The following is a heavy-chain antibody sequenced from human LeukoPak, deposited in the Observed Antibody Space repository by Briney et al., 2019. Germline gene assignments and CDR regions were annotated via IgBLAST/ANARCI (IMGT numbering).Heavy chain of an antibody. J-gene: IGHJ6*02. CDR1: GYTFTSYG. CDR2: ISAYNGNT. Sequence: EASVKVSCKASGYTFTSYGISWVRQAPGQGLEWMGWISAYNGNTNYAQKLQGRVTMTTDTSTSTAYMELRSLRSDDTAVYYCARDRWLSPLNYGVDVWGQGTTVTVSS. D-gene: IGHD6-19*01. CDR3: ARDRWLSPLNYGVDV. V-gene: IGHV1-18*01.